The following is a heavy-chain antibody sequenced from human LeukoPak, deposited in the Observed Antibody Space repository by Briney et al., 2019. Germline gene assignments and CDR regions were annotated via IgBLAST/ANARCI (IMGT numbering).Heavy chain of an antibody. Sequence: GGSLRLSCAASGFTFSSYAMSWVRQAPGKGLEWVSLIYSGGTTFYADSVKGRLTISRDNSKNTLYLQMNSLRAEDTAVYYCARVSTYEISGYPYYYYAMDVWGQGTTVTVSS. J-gene: IGHJ6*02. CDR2: IYSGGTT. CDR3: ARVSTYEISGYPYYYYAMDV. CDR1: GFTFSSYA. V-gene: IGHV3-66*01. D-gene: IGHD3-22*01.